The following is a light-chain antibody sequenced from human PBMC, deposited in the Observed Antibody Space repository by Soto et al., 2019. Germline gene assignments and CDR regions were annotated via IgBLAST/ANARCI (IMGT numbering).Light chain of an antibody. J-gene: IGLJ2*01. CDR2: EVS. CDR1: SSDVGNYNR. V-gene: IGLV2-18*02. Sequence: QSALTQPPSVSGSPGQSVTISCTGTSSDVGNYNRVSGYQQPPGTAPKLMIYEVSNRPSGVPDRFSGSKSGNTASLTISGLQAEDEADYYCSSYTSSSTYVVFGGGTKLTVL. CDR3: SSYTSSSTYVV.